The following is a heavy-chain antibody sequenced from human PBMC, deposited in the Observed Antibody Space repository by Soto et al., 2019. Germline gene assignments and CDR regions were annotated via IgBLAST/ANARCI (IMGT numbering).Heavy chain of an antibody. CDR2: IWYDGSNK. CDR3: ASLPTVTYLGAFDI. Sequence: QVQLVESGGGVVQPGRSLRLSCAASGFTFSRYGMHWVRQAPGKGLEWVAVIWYDGSNKYYADSVKGRFTISRDNSKNTLYLQMNSLRAEDTAVYYCASLPTVTYLGAFDIWGQGTMVTVSS. V-gene: IGHV3-33*01. D-gene: IGHD4-17*01. J-gene: IGHJ3*02. CDR1: GFTFSRYG.